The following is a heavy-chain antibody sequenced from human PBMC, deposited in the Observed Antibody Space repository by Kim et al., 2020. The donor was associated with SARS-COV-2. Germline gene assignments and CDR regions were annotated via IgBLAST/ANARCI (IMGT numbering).Heavy chain of an antibody. CDR1: GYTFTSYA. Sequence: ASVKVSCKASGYTFTSYAMNWVRQAPGQGLEWMGWINTNTGNPTYAQGFTGRFVFSLDTSVSTAYLQISSLKAEDTAVYYCAREQHWGYDSRYPPDYWGQGTLVTVSS. D-gene: IGHD3-22*01. J-gene: IGHJ4*02. CDR3: AREQHWGYDSRYPPDY. V-gene: IGHV7-4-1*02. CDR2: INTNTGNP.